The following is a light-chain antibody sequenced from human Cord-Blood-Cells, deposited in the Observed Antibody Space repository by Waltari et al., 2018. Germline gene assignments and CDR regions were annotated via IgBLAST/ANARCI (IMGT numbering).Light chain of an antibody. V-gene: IGKV3-15*01. J-gene: IGKJ1*01. CDR3: QQYNNWPPWT. CDR1: PSVSSN. Sequence: ELVLTQSPAPLPVSPGERATLSCRASPSVSSNLAWYQHKPGQAPRILIYGASTRATGIPARFSGSGSGTEFTLTISSLQSEDFAVYYCQQYNNWPPWTFGQGTKVEIK. CDR2: GAS.